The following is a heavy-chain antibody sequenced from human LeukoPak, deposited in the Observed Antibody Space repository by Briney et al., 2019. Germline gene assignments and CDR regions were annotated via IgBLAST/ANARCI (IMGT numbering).Heavy chain of an antibody. CDR1: GFTFSSYS. J-gene: IGHJ6*02. Sequence: GGSLRLSCAASGFTFSSYSMNWVRQAPGKGLEWVAVISYDGSNKYYADSVKGRFTISRDNSKNTLYLQMNSLRAEDTAVYYCARDLYTSELLWFGELDPHYGMDVWGQGTTVTVSS. V-gene: IGHV3-30*03. CDR3: ARDLYTSELLWFGELDPHYGMDV. D-gene: IGHD3-10*01. CDR2: ISYDGSNK.